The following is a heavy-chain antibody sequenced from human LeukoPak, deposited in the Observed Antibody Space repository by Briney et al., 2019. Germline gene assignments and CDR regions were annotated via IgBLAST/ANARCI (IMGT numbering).Heavy chain of an antibody. Sequence: IGEINHSGSTNYNPSLKSRVTISVDTSTNQFSLKLSSVTAADTAVYYCASATNARGTSIDYWGQGTLVTVSS. J-gene: IGHJ4*02. V-gene: IGHV4-34*01. CDR3: ASATNARGTSIDY. D-gene: IGHD1-26*01. CDR2: INHSGST.